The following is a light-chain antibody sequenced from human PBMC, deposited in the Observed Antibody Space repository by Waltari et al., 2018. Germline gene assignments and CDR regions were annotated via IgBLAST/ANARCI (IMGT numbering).Light chain of an antibody. CDR3: SSYTRSNSWV. Sequence: QSALTQPASVSGSPGQSITISCTGTNSDVGGYNYVSWYQHHPGKTPKLMIYEVSNRPSGVSDRFSGSKSANTASLTISGLQAEDEADYYCSSYTRSNSWVFGGGTRLTVL. CDR2: EVS. V-gene: IGLV2-14*01. J-gene: IGLJ3*02. CDR1: NSDVGGYNY.